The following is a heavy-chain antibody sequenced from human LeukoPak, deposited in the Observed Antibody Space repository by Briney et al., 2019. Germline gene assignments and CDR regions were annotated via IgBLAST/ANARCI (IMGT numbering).Heavy chain of an antibody. Sequence: SETLSLTCTVSGGSISSYYWSWIRQPPGKGLEWIGYIYYSGSTNYNPSLKSRVTISVDTSKNQFSLKLSSVTAADTAVYYCARDYCSGGSCYPHFDYWGQGTLVTVSS. D-gene: IGHD2-15*01. CDR3: ARDYCSGGSCYPHFDY. CDR2: IYYSGST. CDR1: GGSISSYY. V-gene: IGHV4-59*12. J-gene: IGHJ4*02.